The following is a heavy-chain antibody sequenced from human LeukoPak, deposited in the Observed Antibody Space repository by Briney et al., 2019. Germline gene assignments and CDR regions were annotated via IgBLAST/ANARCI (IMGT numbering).Heavy chain of an antibody. CDR3: AVGYGSGSYAYDY. V-gene: IGHV4-59*01. Sequence: PSETLSLTCTVSGGSISSYYWSWIRQPPGKGLEWIGYIYYSGSTNYNPSLKSRVTISVDTSKNQFSLKLSSVTAADTAVYYCAVGYGSGSYAYDYWGQGTLVTVSS. CDR2: IYYSGST. D-gene: IGHD3-10*01. J-gene: IGHJ4*02. CDR1: GGSISSYY.